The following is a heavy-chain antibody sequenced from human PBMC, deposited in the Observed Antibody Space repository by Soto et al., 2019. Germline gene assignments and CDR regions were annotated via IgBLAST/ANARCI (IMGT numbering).Heavy chain of an antibody. Sequence: GGSLRLSCAASGFTFSHAWMSWVRQAPGKGLEWVGRIKSKADGETKDYGAPVRGRFTISRDDAKDTLYLQMNSLRIEDTAVYYCCVVKRLDQYSTSGYWFDPWGPGTLVTSPQ. V-gene: IGHV3-15*01. CDR2: IKSKADGETK. J-gene: IGHJ5*02. CDR1: GFTFSHAW. D-gene: IGHD2-15*01. CDR3: CVVKRLDQYSTSGYWFDP.